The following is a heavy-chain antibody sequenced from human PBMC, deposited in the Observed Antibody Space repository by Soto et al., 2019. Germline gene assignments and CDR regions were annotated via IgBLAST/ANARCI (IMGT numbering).Heavy chain of an antibody. CDR3: APQAGGGGY. D-gene: IGHD3-10*01. V-gene: IGHV3-53*01. J-gene: IGHJ4*02. CDR2: IYSGGYT. CDR1: GFTVSNNY. Sequence: EVQLVESGGGLIQPGGSLRLSCAVSGFTVSNNYMSWVRQAPGKGLEGVSVIYSGGYTAYGDSVKGRFTISRDNSKNTLYIQMNGRGPYDAAVYSGAPQAGGGGYWGQGTLVTVSS.